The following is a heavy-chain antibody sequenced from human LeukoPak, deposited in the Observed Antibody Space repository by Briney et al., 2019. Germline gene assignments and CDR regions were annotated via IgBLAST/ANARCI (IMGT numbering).Heavy chain of an antibody. V-gene: IGHV3-23*01. CDR1: GFTFSSYA. CDR3: AKGPGGSVRAHFDY. CDR2: ISGSGGST. J-gene: IGHJ4*02. D-gene: IGHD3-16*01. Sequence: GGSLRLSCVAASGFTFSSYAMSWVRQAPGKGLEWVSAISGSGGSTYYADSVKGRFTISRDNSKNTLYLQMNSLRAEDTAVYYCAKGPGGSVRAHFDYWGQGTLVTVSS.